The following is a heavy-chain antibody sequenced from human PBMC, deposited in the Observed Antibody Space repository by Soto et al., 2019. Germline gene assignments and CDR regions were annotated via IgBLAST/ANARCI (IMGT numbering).Heavy chain of an antibody. Sequence: GASVKVSCKASGYTFTSYDINWLRQSTGQGLEWMGWMNPNSGNTGYAQKFQGRVTMTRNTSISTAYMELSSLRSEDTAVYYCARVGRRSSWYYYYYGMGVWGQGTTVTVSS. V-gene: IGHV1-8*01. CDR2: MNPNSGNT. CDR1: GYTFTSYD. J-gene: IGHJ6*02. CDR3: ARVGRRSSWYYYYYGMGV. D-gene: IGHD6-13*01.